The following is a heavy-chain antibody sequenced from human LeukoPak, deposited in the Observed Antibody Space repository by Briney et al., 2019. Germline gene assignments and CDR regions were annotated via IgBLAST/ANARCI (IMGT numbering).Heavy chain of an antibody. CDR1: GFNFNGYW. V-gene: IGHV3-7*01. CDR3: ARSLEAGYSSSWYWGY. J-gene: IGHJ4*02. D-gene: IGHD6-13*01. Sequence: GGSLRLSCAASGFNFNGYWMNWIRQAPGKGLEGVANIIEDGSEQYYVDSVKGRFTISYDSAKNSLYLQMNSLRAEDTAMYYCARSLEAGYSSSWYWGYWGQGTLVTVSS. CDR2: IIEDGSEQ.